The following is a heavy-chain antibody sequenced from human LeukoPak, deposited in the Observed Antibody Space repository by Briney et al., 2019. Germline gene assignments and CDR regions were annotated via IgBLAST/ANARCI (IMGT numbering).Heavy chain of an antibody. CDR2: IYSSGNT. V-gene: IGHV4-4*02. Sequence: SETLSLTCAVSGGSISSNNWWNWVRQPPGKGLEWIGNIYSSGNTYYNASLKSRVTMYIDTSKNQFSLKLSSVTAADTAVYYCARPSRDLTGYYGNAFDIWGQGTMVTVSS. CDR3: ARPSRDLTGYYGNAFDI. J-gene: IGHJ3*02. CDR1: GGSISSNNW. D-gene: IGHD3-9*01.